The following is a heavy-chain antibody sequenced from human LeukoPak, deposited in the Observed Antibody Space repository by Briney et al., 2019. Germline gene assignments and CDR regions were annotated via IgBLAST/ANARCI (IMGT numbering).Heavy chain of an antibody. CDR1: GXSISSYY. CDR3: ARTGSTVTMLYPFDH. CDR2: FYYSGRT. V-gene: IGHV4-59*01. D-gene: IGHD4-17*01. Sequence: SEFLSLTCTVSGXSISSYYWSWIRQPPGKGLEWIGYFYYSGRTNYNPCPKNRVSISVDTSKNQFSLNLSSVTAADTAVYYCARTGSTVTMLYPFDHRGPGTLVTVSS. J-gene: IGHJ4*02.